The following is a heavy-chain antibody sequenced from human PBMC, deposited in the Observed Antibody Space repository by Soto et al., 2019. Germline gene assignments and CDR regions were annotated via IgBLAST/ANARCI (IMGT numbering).Heavy chain of an antibody. V-gene: IGHV1-18*01. Sequence: ASVKVSCKTFGYTFTSYGIGWARQAPGQGLEWMGWINTYNGNTNYARNLQGRVTLTTDTSTSTAYMELRSLRSNDTAIYYCAMVDVYVTPSPQDVWGQGTTVTLSS. CDR2: INTYNGNT. J-gene: IGHJ6*02. D-gene: IGHD3-16*01. CDR3: AMVDVYVTPSPQDV. CDR1: GYTFTSYG.